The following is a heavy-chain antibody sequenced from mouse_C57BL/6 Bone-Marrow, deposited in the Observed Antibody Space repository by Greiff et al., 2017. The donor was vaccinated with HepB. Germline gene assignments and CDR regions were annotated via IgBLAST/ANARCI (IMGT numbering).Heavy chain of an antibody. D-gene: IGHD1-1*01. Sequence: DVHLVESGGDLVKPGGSLKLSCAASGFTFSSYGMSWVRQTPDKRLEWVATISSGGSYTYYPDCVKGRFTISRDNAKNTLYLQMSSLKSEDTAMYYCARHGSSPHWYFDVWGTGTTVTVSS. J-gene: IGHJ1*03. V-gene: IGHV5-6*01. CDR1: GFTFSSYG. CDR3: ARHGSSPHWYFDV. CDR2: ISSGGSYT.